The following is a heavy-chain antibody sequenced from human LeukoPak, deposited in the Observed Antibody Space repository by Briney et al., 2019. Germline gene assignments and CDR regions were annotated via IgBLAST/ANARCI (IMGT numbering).Heavy chain of an antibody. Sequence: LSLTCTVSGGSISTYYWNWIRQAPGKGLEWVSYISSRSNTIYYADSVKGRFTISRDNAKNSLYLHMNSLRSEDTAVYYCARDLSAGWFDPWGQGTLVTVSS. D-gene: IGHD2/OR15-2a*01. CDR2: ISSRSNTI. CDR3: ARDLSAGWFDP. J-gene: IGHJ5*02. CDR1: GGSISTYY. V-gene: IGHV3-11*01.